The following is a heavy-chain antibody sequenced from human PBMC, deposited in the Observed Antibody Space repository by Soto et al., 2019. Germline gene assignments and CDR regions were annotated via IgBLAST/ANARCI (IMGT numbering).Heavy chain of an antibody. CDR1: GESLSDHY. Sequence: QVQLQQWGAGLLKPSETLSLICAVSGESLSDHYWCWIRQSPGKGLEWIGDINQYGTTNYNPSLKSRVTISADTSKNQFFLRLASVTAADTAIYYCARGAHISGVTRCFDPWGQGTLVTVSS. J-gene: IGHJ5*02. CDR3: ARGAHISGVTRCFDP. D-gene: IGHD1-20*01. V-gene: IGHV4-34*01. CDR2: INQYGTT.